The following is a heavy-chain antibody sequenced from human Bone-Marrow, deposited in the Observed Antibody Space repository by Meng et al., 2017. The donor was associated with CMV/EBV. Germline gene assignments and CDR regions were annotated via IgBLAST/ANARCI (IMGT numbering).Heavy chain of an antibody. CDR3: ARARKTRGIAAAAAVFDY. CDR1: GYTFTSYG. Sequence: ASVKVSCKASGYTFTSYGISWVRQAPGQGLEWMGWISAYNGNTNYAQKLQGRVTMTTDTSTSTAYMELRSLRSDDTAVYYCARARKTRGIAAAAAVFDYWGQGTLVTVSS. J-gene: IGHJ4*02. CDR2: ISAYNGNT. D-gene: IGHD6-13*01. V-gene: IGHV1-18*01.